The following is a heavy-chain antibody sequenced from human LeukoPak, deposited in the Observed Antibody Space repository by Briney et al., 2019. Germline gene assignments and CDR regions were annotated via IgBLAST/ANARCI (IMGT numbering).Heavy chain of an antibody. Sequence: SETLSLTCAAYGGSFSGYYWSWIRQPPGKGLEWIGEINHSGSTNYNPFLKSRVTISVDTSKNQFSLKLSSVTAADTAVYYCARGRAGRTTVGYYYYYMDVWGKGTTVTVSS. CDR1: GGSFSGYY. CDR3: ARGRAGRTTVGYYYYYMDV. D-gene: IGHD4-23*01. J-gene: IGHJ6*03. CDR2: INHSGST. V-gene: IGHV4-34*01.